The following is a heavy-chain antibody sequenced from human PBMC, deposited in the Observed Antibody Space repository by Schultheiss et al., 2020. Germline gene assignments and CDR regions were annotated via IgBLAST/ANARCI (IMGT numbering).Heavy chain of an antibody. V-gene: IGHV3-7*01. D-gene: IGHD5-12*01. J-gene: IGHJ6*02. CDR1: GFTFSSYS. CDR3: ARMPTSRNTWINYYGVDV. CDR2: IKQDGSEK. Sequence: GGSLRLSCAASGFTFSSYSMNWVRQAPGEGLEWVANIKQDGSEKYYVDSVKGRFTISRDNAQNSLYLRMNSLRAEDTAVYYCARMPTSRNTWINYYGVDVWGQGTTVNGYS.